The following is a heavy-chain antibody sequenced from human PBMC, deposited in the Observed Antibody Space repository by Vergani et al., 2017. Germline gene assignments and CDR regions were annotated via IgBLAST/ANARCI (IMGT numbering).Heavy chain of an antibody. V-gene: IGHV4-38-2*01. CDR3: ARLSWLRFRTGNYFEY. J-gene: IGHJ4*02. Sequence: QLQLQESGPGLVKPSETLSLSCAVSGYSISSGLYWGWIRQPPGKGLEWIGSIFHSGLTYYNPSLKSRVTISVDTSKNQFFLKLNSVTAADTAVYYCARLSWLRFRTGNYFEYWGQGNLVTVSS. D-gene: IGHD5-12*01. CDR2: IFHSGLT. CDR1: GYSISSGLY.